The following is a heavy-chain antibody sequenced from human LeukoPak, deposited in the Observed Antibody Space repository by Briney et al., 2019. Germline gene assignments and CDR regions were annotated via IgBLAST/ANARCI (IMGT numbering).Heavy chain of an antibody. CDR3: AREVVAAAAVHY. CDR2: IYYTGRT. J-gene: IGHJ4*02. V-gene: IGHV4-59*12. CDR1: SGSISGYH. D-gene: IGHD6-13*01. Sequence: SETLSLTCTVSSGSISGYHWSWIRQPPGKGREWIGYIYYTGRTSYNISLESRVTISMSTSKNQFSLKLSSVTAADTAMYYCAREVVAAAAVHYWGQGTLVTVSS.